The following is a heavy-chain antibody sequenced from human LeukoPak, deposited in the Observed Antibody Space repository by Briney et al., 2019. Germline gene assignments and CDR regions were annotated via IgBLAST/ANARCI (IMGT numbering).Heavy chain of an antibody. CDR2: IWYDGSNK. V-gene: IGHV3-33*01. D-gene: IGHD2-21*02. CDR3: ARDPSPPYCGGDCYPYYFDY. Sequence: GGSLRLSCAASGFTFSSYGMHWVRQAPGKGLEWVAVIWYDGSNKYYADSVKGRFTISRDNSKNTLYLQMNSLRAEDTAVYYCARDPSPPYCGGDCYPYYFDYWGQGTLVTVSS. CDR1: GFTFSSYG. J-gene: IGHJ4*02.